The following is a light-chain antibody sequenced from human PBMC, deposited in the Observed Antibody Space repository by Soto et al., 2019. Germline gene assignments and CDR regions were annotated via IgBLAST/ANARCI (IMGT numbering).Light chain of an antibody. J-gene: IGLJ1*01. CDR3: SSYTSSTTLYV. CDR2: EVT. V-gene: IGLV2-14*01. Sequence: QSALTQPASVSGSPGQSITISCTGTNSDVGAYKYVSWYQQYPGKAPKLIIYEVTNRPSGISSRFSGSKSGNTASLTISGLQAEDEADYYCSSYTSSTTLYVFGTGTKVTVL. CDR1: NSDVGAYKY.